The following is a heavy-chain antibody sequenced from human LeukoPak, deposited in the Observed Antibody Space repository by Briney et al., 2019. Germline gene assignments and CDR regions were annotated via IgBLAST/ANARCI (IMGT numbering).Heavy chain of an antibody. J-gene: IGHJ6*02. Sequence: GESLKISCKGSGYSFTSYWITRVRQMPGKGLEWMGRIDPSDSYTNYSPSFQGHVTISADKPISTAYLQWSSLKASDTAMYYCATVTTIYYYYGMDVWGQGTTVTVSS. V-gene: IGHV5-10-1*01. CDR1: GYSFTSYW. D-gene: IGHD4-17*01. CDR3: ATVTTIYYYYGMDV. CDR2: IDPSDSYT.